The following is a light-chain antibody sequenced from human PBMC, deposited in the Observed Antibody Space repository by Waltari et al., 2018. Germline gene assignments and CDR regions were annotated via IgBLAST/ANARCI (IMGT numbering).Light chain of an antibody. Sequence: EIVMTQSPATLSLSPGETATLSCRASQSVGSYLAWYQQKPGQAPKLLVHSAYFRATGIPDRFSGSRSRTDFTLTISSLEPEDVGVYHCQQYNDLPVTFGQGTKVEIK. CDR2: SAY. V-gene: IGKV3D-15*01. CDR1: QSVGSY. J-gene: IGKJ1*01. CDR3: QQYNDLPVT.